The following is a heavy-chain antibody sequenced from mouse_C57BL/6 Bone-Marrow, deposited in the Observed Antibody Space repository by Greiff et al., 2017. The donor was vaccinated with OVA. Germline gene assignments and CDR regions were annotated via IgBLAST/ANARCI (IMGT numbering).Heavy chain of an antibody. CDR3: AREVYYGSSYGYCDV. D-gene: IGHD1-1*01. CDR1: GYTFTSYW. CDR2: IHPNSGST. V-gene: IGHV1-64*01. Sequence: VQLQQPGAELVKPGASVKLSCKASGYTFTSYWMHWVKQRPGQGLEWIGMIHPNSGSTNYNEKFKSKATLTVDKSSSTAYMQLSSLTSEDSAVYYGAREVYYGSSYGYCDVWGTGTTVTVSS. J-gene: IGHJ1*03.